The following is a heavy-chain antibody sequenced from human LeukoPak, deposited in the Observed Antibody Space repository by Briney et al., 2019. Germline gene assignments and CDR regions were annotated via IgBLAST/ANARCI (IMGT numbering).Heavy chain of an antibody. CDR1: GGSISRYY. CDR3: ARGIFGMVNNRPHSPYYFHS. Sequence: SETLSLTCNVSGGSISRYYWNWIRQPPGNGLEWIGYISYSGSTNYNPSLKSRVTISVDTSKTHFSLKLMSVTAADTAVYYCARGIFGMVNNRPHSPYYFHSWGQGTLLSVSS. J-gene: IGHJ4*02. V-gene: IGHV4-59*01. CDR2: ISYSGST. D-gene: IGHD3-3*01.